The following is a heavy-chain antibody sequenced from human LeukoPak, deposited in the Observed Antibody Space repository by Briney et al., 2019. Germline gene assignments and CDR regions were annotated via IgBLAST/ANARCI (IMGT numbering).Heavy chain of an antibody. CDR2: INHSGST. V-gene: IGHV4-34*01. J-gene: IGHJ4*02. Sequence: SETLSLTCAVYGGSFSGYYWSWIRQPPGKGLEWIGEINHSGSTNYNPSLKSRVTISVDTSKNQFSLKLSSVTAADTAVYYCASKVSCDYVLGSYRSGDCYSLDYWGQGTLVTVSS. CDR3: ASKVSCDYVLGSYRSGDCYSLDY. CDR1: GGSFSGYY. D-gene: IGHD3-16*02.